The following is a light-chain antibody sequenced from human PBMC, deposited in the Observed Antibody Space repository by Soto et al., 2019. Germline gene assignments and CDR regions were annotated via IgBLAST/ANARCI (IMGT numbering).Light chain of an antibody. CDR3: QQRSNWRST. CDR1: QSVGSY. J-gene: IGKJ1*01. Sequence: EIVLTQSPATLSLSPGERATLSCRASQSVGSYLAWYQQKPGQAPRLLIYDASSRATGIPARFSASGSGTDFTLTISSLEPEDFAVYYCQQRSNWRSTFGQGTKVDIK. CDR2: DAS. V-gene: IGKV3-11*01.